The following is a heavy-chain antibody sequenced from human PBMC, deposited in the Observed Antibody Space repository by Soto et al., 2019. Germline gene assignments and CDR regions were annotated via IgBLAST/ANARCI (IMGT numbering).Heavy chain of an antibody. D-gene: IGHD1-7*01. J-gene: IGHJ4*02. Sequence: SETLSLTCAVSGGSFTSSNWWTWVRQPPGQGLEWIGEIYRTGSTNYNPSLKSRVTISLDKSENQFSLKATSLTAADTAVYYCASRDPGTSVDYWGQGTLITVSS. CDR1: GGSFTSSNW. CDR3: ASRDPGTSVDY. CDR2: IYRTGST. V-gene: IGHV4-4*02.